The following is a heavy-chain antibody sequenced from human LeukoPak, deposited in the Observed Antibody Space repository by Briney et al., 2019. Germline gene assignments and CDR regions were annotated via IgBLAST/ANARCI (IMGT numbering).Heavy chain of an antibody. V-gene: IGHV3-48*01. CDR1: GFTFNTYT. D-gene: IGHD2-21*02. J-gene: IGHJ1*01. CDR2: ISGSSGII. Sequence: GGSLRLSCAASGFTFNTYTMNWVRQAPGKGLEWVSYISGSSGIIDYADSVRGRFTISRDNAKNSLYLQMNSLRVEDTAVYYCTSWGDTTAEYFQRWGQGTLVTVSS. CDR3: TSWGDTTAEYFQR.